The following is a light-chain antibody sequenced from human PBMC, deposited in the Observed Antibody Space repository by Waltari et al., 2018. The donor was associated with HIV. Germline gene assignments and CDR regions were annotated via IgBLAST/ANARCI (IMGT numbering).Light chain of an antibody. V-gene: IGLV1-40*01. CDR3: QSYDSRLGPLV. J-gene: IGLJ2*01. Sequence: QSVLTPPPPASAAPARRATIPSPGSNPIIRSTYDVHWYQPLPGKAPMLLVYANTGRPSGIPDRFSGSNSGTSATLTISGLQAGDEADYSCQSYDSRLGPLVFGGGTKLTVL. CDR2: ANT. CDR1: NPIIRSTYD.